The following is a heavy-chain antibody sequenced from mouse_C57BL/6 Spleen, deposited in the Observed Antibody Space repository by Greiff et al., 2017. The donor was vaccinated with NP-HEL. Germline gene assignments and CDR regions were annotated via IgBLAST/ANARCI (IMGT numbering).Heavy chain of an antibody. CDR3: ARMGVYYDYDEAMDY. CDR1: GFTFSDYG. CDR2: ISNLAYSI. D-gene: IGHD2-4*01. J-gene: IGHJ4*01. V-gene: IGHV5-15*01. Sequence: EVKLVESGGGLVQPGGSLKLSCAASGFTFSDYGMAWVRQAPRKGPEWVAFISNLAYSIYYADTVTGRFTISRENAKKTLYLEMSSLRSEDTAMYYCARMGVYYDYDEAMDYWGQGTSVTVSS.